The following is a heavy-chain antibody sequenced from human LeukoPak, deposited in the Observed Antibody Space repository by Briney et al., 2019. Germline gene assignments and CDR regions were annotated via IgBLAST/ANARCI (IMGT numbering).Heavy chain of an antibody. CDR1: GYTFTSYD. D-gene: IGHD3-22*01. CDR2: MNPNSGNT. J-gene: IGHJ4*02. V-gene: IGHV1-8*03. Sequence: ASVKVSCKASGYTFTSYDINWVRQATGQGLEWMGWMNPNSGNTDYAQKFQGRVTITRNTSISTAYMELNSLRSEDTAVYYCARVGRNYDSSGYWFDYWGQGTLVTVSS. CDR3: ARVGRNYDSSGYWFDY.